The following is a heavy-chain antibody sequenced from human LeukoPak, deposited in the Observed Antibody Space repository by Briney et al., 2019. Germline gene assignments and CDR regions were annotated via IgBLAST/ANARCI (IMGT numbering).Heavy chain of an antibody. D-gene: IGHD6-13*01. CDR3: ARDHRAAAAYWFDP. Sequence: SETLSLTCTVSGGFISSSSYYWGWIRQPPGKGLEWIGSIYYSGSTYYNPSLKSRVTISVDTSKNQFSLKLSSVTAADTAVYYCARDHRAAAAYWFDPWGQGTLVTVSS. V-gene: IGHV4-39*02. CDR1: GGFISSSSYY. J-gene: IGHJ5*02. CDR2: IYYSGST.